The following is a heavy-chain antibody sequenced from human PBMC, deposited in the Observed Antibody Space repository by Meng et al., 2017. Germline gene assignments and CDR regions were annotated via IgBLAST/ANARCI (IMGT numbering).Heavy chain of an antibody. J-gene: IGHJ6*02. CDR1: GYTFTSYD. Sequence: ASVKISCKASGYTFTSYDINWVRQATGQGLEWMGWMNPNSGNTGYAQKFQGRVTMTRNTSISTAYMELSSLRSKDTAVYYCARGRSIKRPSGMDVWGQGTMVTVSS. CDR3: ARGRSIKRPSGMDV. V-gene: IGHV1-8*01. CDR2: MNPNSGNT.